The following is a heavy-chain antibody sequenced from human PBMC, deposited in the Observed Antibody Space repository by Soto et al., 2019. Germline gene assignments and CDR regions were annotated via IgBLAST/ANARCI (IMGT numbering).Heavy chain of an antibody. V-gene: IGHV4-38-2*01. Sequence: PSETLSLTCAVSNYSISSGYYWGWIRQPPEKGLKYIGSIFHTGSTYYNPSLKSRVIISVDTSKNQFSLRLNSVTAADTAVYFCARVEAAKFFAHWGQGTLVTVSS. CDR2: IFHTGST. CDR1: NYSISSGYY. J-gene: IGHJ4*02. CDR3: ARVEAAKFFAH.